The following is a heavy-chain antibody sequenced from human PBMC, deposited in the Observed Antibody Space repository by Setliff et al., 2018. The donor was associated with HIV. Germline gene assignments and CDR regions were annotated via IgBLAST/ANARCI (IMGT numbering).Heavy chain of an antibody. D-gene: IGHD6-13*01. Sequence: PSETLSLTCTVSGGSISSSSYYWGWIRQPPGKGLEWIGSIYYSGSTYYNPPLKSRVTISVDTSKNQFSLKLSSVTAADTSVYYCATYSSSWPDYWGQGTLVTVSS. V-gene: IGHV4-39*01. CDR3: ATYSSSWPDY. J-gene: IGHJ4*02. CDR1: GGSISSSSYY. CDR2: IYYSGST.